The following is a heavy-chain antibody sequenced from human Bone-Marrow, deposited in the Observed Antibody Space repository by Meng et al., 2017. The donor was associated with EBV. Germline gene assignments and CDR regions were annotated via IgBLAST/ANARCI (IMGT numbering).Heavy chain of an antibody. Sequence: HLRAHDAGAGWWKPSETLSLPCTVPGGSISSSSYYWGWIRQHPGKGLEWIGSIYYSGSTYYNPSLKSRVTISVDTSKNQFSLKLSSVTAADTAVYYCARVVAAIDYWGQGTLVTVSS. J-gene: IGHJ4*02. CDR2: IYYSGST. V-gene: IGHV4-39*07. CDR3: ARVVAAIDY. CDR1: GGSISSSSYY. D-gene: IGHD2-15*01.